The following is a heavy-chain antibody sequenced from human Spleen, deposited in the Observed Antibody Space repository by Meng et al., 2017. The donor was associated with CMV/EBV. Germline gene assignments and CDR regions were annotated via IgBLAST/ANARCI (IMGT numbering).Heavy chain of an antibody. V-gene: IGHV1-69*01. CDR1: GGTFSRYA. CDR3: ARIVGATTGWFDP. D-gene: IGHD1-26*01. Sequence: QVQLVQSGSELKRPGASVKAPCKASGGTFSRYAISWVRQAPGQGLEWMGGIIPIVGTANYAQKFQGRVTITADESTSTAYMELSSLRSEDTAVYYCARIVGATTGWFDPWGQGTLVTVSS. CDR2: IIPIVGTA. J-gene: IGHJ5*02.